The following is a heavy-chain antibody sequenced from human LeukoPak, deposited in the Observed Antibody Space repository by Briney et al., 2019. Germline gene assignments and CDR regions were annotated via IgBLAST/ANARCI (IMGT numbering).Heavy chain of an antibody. V-gene: IGHV4-4*07. CDR1: GGSISSYY. J-gene: IGHJ6*03. CDR3: ARGLPVWLPDYYYYMDI. CDR2: IYTSGST. Sequence: SETLSLTCTVSGGSISSYYWSWIRQPAGKGLEWIGRIYTSGSTNYNPSLKSRVTMSVDTSKNQFSLKLSSVTAADTAVYYCARGLPVWLPDYYYYMDIWGKGTTVTVYS. D-gene: IGHD5-12*01.